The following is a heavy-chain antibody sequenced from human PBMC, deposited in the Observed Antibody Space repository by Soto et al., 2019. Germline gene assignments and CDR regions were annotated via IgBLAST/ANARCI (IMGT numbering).Heavy chain of an antibody. CDR2: IIPIFGTA. J-gene: IGHJ6*02. Sequence: QVQLVQSGAEVKKPGSSVKVSCKASGGTFSSYAISWVRQAPGQGLEWMGGIIPIFGTANYAQKFQGRVTITADESTSTDYMELSSLRAEDRAGYYCASGPVAAMAFGMDVWGQGTTVTVSS. V-gene: IGHV1-69*12. D-gene: IGHD2-15*01. CDR1: GGTFSSYA. CDR3: ASGPVAAMAFGMDV.